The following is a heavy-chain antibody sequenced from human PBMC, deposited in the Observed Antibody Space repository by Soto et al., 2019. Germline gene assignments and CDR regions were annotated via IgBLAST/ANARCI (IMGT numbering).Heavy chain of an antibody. V-gene: IGHV4-59*08. D-gene: IGHD2-2*01. CDR1: VGSISSYY. Sequence: PSETLSLTCTVSVGSISSYYWSWIRQPPGKGLEWIGYIYYSGSTNYNPSLKSRVTISVDTSKNQFSLKLSSVTAADTAVYYCARLDCSSTSCYLGPWGQGTLVTVSS. J-gene: IGHJ5*02. CDR2: IYYSGST. CDR3: ARLDCSSTSCYLGP.